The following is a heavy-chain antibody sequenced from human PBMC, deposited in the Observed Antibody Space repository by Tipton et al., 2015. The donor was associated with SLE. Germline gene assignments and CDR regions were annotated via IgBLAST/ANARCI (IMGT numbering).Heavy chain of an antibody. CDR1: GFTFSSYG. CDR3: ARDSGLGAWFDP. CDR2: ISYDGSNK. Sequence: SLRLSCAASGFTFSSYGMHWVRQAPGKGLEWVAVISYDGSNKYYADSVKGRFTISRDNSKNTLYLQMNSLRAEDTAVYYCARDSGLGAWFDPWGQGTLVTVSS. V-gene: IGHV3-30*03. D-gene: IGHD3-16*01. J-gene: IGHJ5*02.